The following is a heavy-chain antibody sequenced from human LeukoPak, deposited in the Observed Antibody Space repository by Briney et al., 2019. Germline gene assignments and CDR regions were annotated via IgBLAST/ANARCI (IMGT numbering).Heavy chain of an antibody. D-gene: IGHD3-22*01. CDR1: GYTFTGYY. CDR3: AREGGDSSRFALRYGMDV. J-gene: IGHJ6*02. V-gene: IGHV1-2*02. Sequence: ASVKVSCKASGYTFTGYYMHWVRQAPGQGLEWMGWINPNSGGTNYAQKFQGRVTMTRDTSISTAYMELSSLRSEDTAVYYCAREGGDSSRFALRYGMDVWGQGTTVTVSS. CDR2: INPNSGGT.